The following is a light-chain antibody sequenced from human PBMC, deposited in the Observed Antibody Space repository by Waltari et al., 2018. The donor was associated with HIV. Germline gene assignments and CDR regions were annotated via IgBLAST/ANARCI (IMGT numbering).Light chain of an antibody. CDR2: RAS. J-gene: IGKJ2*01. CDR3: QQYNDWPRGP. CDR1: QSVSSN. V-gene: IGKV3-15*01. Sequence: EIVLTQSPATLSVSTGERVTLTCRASQSVSSNLAWYQQKPGQAPRLLIYRASTRTTGIPARFSGSGSGTEFTLTISSLQSEDFAVYYCQQYNDWPRGPFGQGTRLEIK.